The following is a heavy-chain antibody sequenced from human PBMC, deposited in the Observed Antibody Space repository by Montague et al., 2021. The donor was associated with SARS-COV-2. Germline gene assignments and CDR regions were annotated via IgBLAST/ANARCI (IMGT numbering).Heavy chain of an antibody. CDR3: ANRGVRYQRGVRYYFDY. J-gene: IGHJ4*02. CDR2: ISDSGGIT. V-gene: IGHV3-23*01. CDR1: GFTFSVYG. Sequence: SLSLSCSASGFTFSVYGMSWVRQAPGKGLEWASGISDSGGITYYADSVKGRFTISRDNSKNTLYLQMNSLRAEDTAVYYCANRGVRYQRGVRYYFDYWGQGTLVTVSS. D-gene: IGHD3-9*01.